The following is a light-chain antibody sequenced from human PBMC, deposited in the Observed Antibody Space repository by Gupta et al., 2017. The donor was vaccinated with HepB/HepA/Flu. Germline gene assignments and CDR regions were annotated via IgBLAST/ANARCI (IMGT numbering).Light chain of an antibody. V-gene: IGLV2-14*03. J-gene: IGLJ1*01. CDR3: YYYPSSGTIGDV. CDR1: SSDVGGYNY. Sequence: QSALTQPAPVSGSPGQSITISRTGTSSDVGGYNYVPWYQQHPGNAPKHMIHDVSNRPSGVSNRFCGSKSGTTGSLTLCALPAEEEAEYYGYYYPSSGTIGDVFGTGTKLTVL. CDR2: DVS.